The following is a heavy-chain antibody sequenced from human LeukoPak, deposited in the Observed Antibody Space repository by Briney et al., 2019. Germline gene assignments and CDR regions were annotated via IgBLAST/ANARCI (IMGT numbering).Heavy chain of an antibody. Sequence: SETLSPTRTVSGGSIRSHYWSWIRQPPGKGLEWIGYSGSTNYNPSLMSRVAISVDTSKKQVSLKLSSVTAADTAVYYCARVERQLVHLPRYYYYYMDVCGNGTTVTVSS. CDR3: ARVERQLVHLPRYYYYYMDV. CDR1: GGSIRSHY. V-gene: IGHV4-59*11. CDR2: SGST. J-gene: IGHJ6*03. D-gene: IGHD6-6*01.